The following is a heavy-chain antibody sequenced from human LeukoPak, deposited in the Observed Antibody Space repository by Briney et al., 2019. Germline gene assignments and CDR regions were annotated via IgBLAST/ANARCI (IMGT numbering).Heavy chain of an antibody. CDR2: IKQDGSEK. CDR3: ARHNPLWGY. V-gene: IGHV3-7*04. CDR1: GFTLSTYW. D-gene: IGHD3-22*01. J-gene: IGHJ4*02. Sequence: GSLRLSCAASGFTLSTYWMSWVRQAPGKGLEWVANIKQDGSEKYYVASVKGRFTISRDNAKNSLYLQMNSLRAEDTALYYCARHNPLWGYWGQGTLVTVSS.